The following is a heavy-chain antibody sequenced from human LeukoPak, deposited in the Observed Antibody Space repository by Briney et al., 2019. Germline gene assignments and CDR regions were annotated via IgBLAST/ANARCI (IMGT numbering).Heavy chain of an antibody. J-gene: IGHJ6*03. CDR2: IGTASDT. V-gene: IGHV3-13*01. CDR1: GFTFSSFD. Sequence: GGSLRLSCAASGFTFSSFDMHWVRQPTGQGLEGGSTIGTASDTYYPGSVEGRFTLSRDNDKHSLYLQMNSLTAGDTAVYYCARGPPRGKYYYMDVWGKGTTVTVSS. CDR3: ARGPPRGKYYYMDV. D-gene: IGHD1-1*01.